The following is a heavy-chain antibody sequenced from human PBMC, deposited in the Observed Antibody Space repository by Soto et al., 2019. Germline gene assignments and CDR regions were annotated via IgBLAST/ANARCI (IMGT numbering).Heavy chain of an antibody. CDR1: GFTFSSAW. CDR2: IKSKTSGETT. V-gene: IGHV3-15*07. CDR3: TADYSGGTSPIDY. D-gene: IGHD1-26*01. Sequence: GGSLRLSCVVSGFTFSSAWLHWVRQAPGKGLEWVGRIKSKTSGETTDYAAPVKGRFTISRDDSKNTVFLQMNSLKSEDTAVYYCTADYSGGTSPIDYWGQGSLVTVSS. J-gene: IGHJ4*02.